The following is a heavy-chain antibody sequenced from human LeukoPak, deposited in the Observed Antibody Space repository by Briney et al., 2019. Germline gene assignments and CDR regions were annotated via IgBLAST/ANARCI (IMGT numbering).Heavy chain of an antibody. D-gene: IGHD6-13*01. CDR2: ISAYNGNT. J-gene: IGHJ1*01. CDR1: GYTFNSYG. V-gene: IGHV1-18*01. CDR3: AATHAIAATQAEYFQH. Sequence: SVTVSYQHSGYTFNSYGISWLRQAPGQGREWMGWISAYNGNTNYAQKLQGRVTMTTDTSTSTAYMELRSLSSDDTAVYYCAATHAIAATQAEYFQHWGQGTLVTVSS.